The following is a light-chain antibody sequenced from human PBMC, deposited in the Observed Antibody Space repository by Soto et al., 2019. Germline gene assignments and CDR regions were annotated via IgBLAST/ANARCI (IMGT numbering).Light chain of an antibody. Sequence: QSVLTQPPSASGSPGQSVTLTCTGTSSDVGGYNYVSWYQQHPSKAPKLMISEVNKRPSGVPDRFSGSKSGNTASLTVSGLQAEDEADYYCSSYSANFWVFGGGTKLTVL. CDR1: SSDVGGYNY. V-gene: IGLV2-8*01. CDR2: EVN. J-gene: IGLJ3*02. CDR3: SSYSANFWV.